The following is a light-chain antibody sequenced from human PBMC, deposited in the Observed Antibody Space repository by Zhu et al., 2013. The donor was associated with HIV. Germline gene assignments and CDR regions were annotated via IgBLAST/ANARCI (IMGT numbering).Light chain of an antibody. V-gene: IGKV3D-20*02. CDR1: QSVSSSY. J-gene: IGKJ4*01. CDR2: DAS. CDR3: EHRSNWPLT. Sequence: EIVLTQSPGTLSLSPGERATLSCRASQSVSSSYLAWYQQKPGQAPRLLIYDASNRATGIPPRFSGSGSGTDFTLTISNLETEDFAVYYCEHRSNWPLTFGGGTKVEI.